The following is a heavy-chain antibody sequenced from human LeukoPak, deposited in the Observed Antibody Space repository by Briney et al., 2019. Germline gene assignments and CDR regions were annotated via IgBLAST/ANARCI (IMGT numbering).Heavy chain of an antibody. D-gene: IGHD3-10*01. CDR2: INPSGGST. Sequence: GASVKVSCKASGYTFTDYYMHWVRQAPGQGLEWMGIINPSGGSTSYAQKFQGRVTMTRDTSTSTVYMELSSLRSEDTAVYYCARDGRGYYGSGSYIGWFDPWGQGTLVTVSS. V-gene: IGHV1-46*01. J-gene: IGHJ5*02. CDR3: ARDGRGYYGSGSYIGWFDP. CDR1: GYTFTDYY.